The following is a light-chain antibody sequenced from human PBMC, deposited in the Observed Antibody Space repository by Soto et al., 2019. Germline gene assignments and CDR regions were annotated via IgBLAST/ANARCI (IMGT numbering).Light chain of an antibody. CDR1: SSDIGSYNL. CDR3: SSYAGSNVLVV. CDR2: EGS. J-gene: IGLJ2*01. V-gene: IGLV2-23*01. Sequence: QSALTQPGSVPGSPGQSITISCSGTSSDIGSYNLVSWYQQHPGKAPKVIIFEGSRLPSGVSSRFSGSKSGNTASLTISGLRPEDEADYYCSSYAGSNVLVVFGGGTKLTVL.